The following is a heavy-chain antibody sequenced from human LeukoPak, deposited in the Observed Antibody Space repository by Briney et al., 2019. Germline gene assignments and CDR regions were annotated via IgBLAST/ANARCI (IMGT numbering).Heavy chain of an antibody. J-gene: IGHJ4*02. D-gene: IGHD3-10*01. Sequence: SETLSLTCAVYGGSFSGYYWSWIRQPPGKGLEWIGEINHSGSTNYNPSLKSRVTISVDTSKNQSSLKLRAVTAADTAVYYCARGSGTALDYWGQGTLVTVSS. CDR3: ARGSGTALDY. CDR1: GGSFSGYY. V-gene: IGHV4-34*01. CDR2: INHSGST.